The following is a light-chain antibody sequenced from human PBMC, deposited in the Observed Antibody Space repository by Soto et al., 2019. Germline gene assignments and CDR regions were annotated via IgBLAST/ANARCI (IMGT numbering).Light chain of an antibody. Sequence: DIQMTQSPTTLSASVGDRVTITCRASQGIRNFVAWYQQKPGKAPKLLIYAASTLQSGVPSRFSGSGSGTDFTLTINSLQPEDVATYSCQKYSSVPVFGTGTKVAI. CDR1: QGIRNF. CDR2: AAS. CDR3: QKYSSVPV. J-gene: IGKJ3*01. V-gene: IGKV1-27*01.